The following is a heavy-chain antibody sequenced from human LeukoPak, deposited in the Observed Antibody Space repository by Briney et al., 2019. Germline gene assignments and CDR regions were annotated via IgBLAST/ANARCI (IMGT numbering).Heavy chain of an antibody. CDR2: IRHDGNRN. J-gene: IGHJ4*02. Sequence: GGSLRPSCAASGFSFNNYGMHWVRQAPGKGLEWVAFIRHDGNRNSYADSVKGRFTITRDTSKNTLFLQMSNLRGEDTAVYYCAKDRGWELELYYFDYWGQGTLVTVSS. CDR1: GFSFNNYG. V-gene: IGHV3-30*02. D-gene: IGHD4-23*01. CDR3: AKDRGWELELYYFDY.